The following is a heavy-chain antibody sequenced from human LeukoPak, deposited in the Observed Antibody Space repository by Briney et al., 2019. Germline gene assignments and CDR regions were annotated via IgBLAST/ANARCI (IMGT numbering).Heavy chain of an antibody. Sequence: PSETLSLTCTVSGGSIISQYWSWIRQPPGKGLEWIGYIYYSGTTKYNPSLKSRVTISVDTSKNQFSLRLSSVTAADTAVYYCARDRGSLGGFDFWGQGTLVTVSS. V-gene: IGHV4-59*11. CDR3: ARDRGSLGGFDF. CDR1: GGSIISQY. J-gene: IGHJ4*02. CDR2: IYYSGTT. D-gene: IGHD3-16*01.